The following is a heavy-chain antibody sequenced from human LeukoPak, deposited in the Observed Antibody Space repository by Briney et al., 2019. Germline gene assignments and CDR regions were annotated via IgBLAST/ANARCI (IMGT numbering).Heavy chain of an antibody. V-gene: IGHV1-69*13. CDR3: ARVPGSGYDYNYYYYGMDV. CDR2: IIPIFGTA. CDR1: GYTFTSYG. Sequence: SVKVSCKASGYTFTSYGISWVRQAPGQGLEWMGGIIPIFGTANYAQKFQGRVTITADESTSTAYMELSSLRSEDTAVYYCARVPGSGYDYNYYYYGMDVWGQGTTVTVSS. D-gene: IGHD5-12*01. J-gene: IGHJ6*02.